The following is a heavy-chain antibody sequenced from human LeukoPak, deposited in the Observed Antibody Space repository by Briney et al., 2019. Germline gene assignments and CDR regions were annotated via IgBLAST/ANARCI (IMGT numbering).Heavy chain of an antibody. CDR1: GGSISSSDYY. Sequence: SETLSLTCTVSGGSISSSDYYWGWIRQPPGKGLEWIASIFYSGTTHYNPSHQSRVTMSVDTSKNQFSLKLSSVTAADTAVYYCARVPKIVVPPGGDRFDPWGQGTLVTVSS. D-gene: IGHD2-2*01. J-gene: IGHJ5*02. CDR3: ARVPKIVVPPGGDRFDP. V-gene: IGHV4-39*01. CDR2: IFYSGTT.